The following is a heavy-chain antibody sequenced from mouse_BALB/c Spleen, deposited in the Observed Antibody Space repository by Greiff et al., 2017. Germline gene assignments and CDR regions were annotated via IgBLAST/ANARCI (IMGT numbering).Heavy chain of an antibody. CDR3: ARDGDV. CDR2: IRNKANGYTT. J-gene: IGHJ1*01. V-gene: IGHV7-3*02. Sequence: EVKLVESGGGLVQPGGSLRLSCATSGFTFTDYYMSWVRQPPGKALEWLGFIRNKANGYTTEYSASVKGRFTISRDNSQSILYLQMNTLRAEDSATYYCARDGDVWGAGTTVTVSS. CDR1: GFTFTDYY.